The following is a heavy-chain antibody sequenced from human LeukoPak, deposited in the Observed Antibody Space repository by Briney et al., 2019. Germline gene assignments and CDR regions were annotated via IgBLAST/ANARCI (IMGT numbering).Heavy chain of an antibody. V-gene: IGHV3-66*01. J-gene: IGHJ4*02. D-gene: IGHD1-26*01. CDR1: EFTVSSNY. CDR3: ARVRSGSYYVDY. CDR2: IYSGGST. Sequence: PGGSLRLSCAASEFTVSSNYMSWVRQAPGKGLEWVSVIYSGGSTYYADSVKGRFTISRDNSKNTLYLQMNSLRAEDTAVYYCARVRSGSYYVDYWGQGTLVTVSS.